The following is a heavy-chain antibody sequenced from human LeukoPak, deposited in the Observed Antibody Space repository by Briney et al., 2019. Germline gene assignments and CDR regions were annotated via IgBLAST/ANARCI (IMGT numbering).Heavy chain of an antibody. Sequence: PVRVSSTPSVYTLTKNAISWLRQAPGQGREWMGGIIPNFGTTEYGRKFQDRLIITANSSTGTAHMELSALTSDDTAIYYCARSQSSSCYMVSFARWGQGTLVTVSS. CDR2: IIPNFGTT. D-gene: IGHD2-15*01. J-gene: IGHJ5*02. CDR1: VYTLTKNA. CDR3: ARSQSSSCYMVSFAR. V-gene: IGHV1-69*01.